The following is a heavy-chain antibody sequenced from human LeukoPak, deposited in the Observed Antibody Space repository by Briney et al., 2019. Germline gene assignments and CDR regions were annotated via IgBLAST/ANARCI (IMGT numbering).Heavy chain of an antibody. CDR2: ISYDGSNK. D-gene: IGHD2-2*01. CDR3: ATGDIVVVPAATF. CDR1: GFTFSSYG. Sequence: GRSLRLSCAASGFTFSSYGMHWVRQAPGKGLEWVAVISYDGSNKYYADSVKGRFTISRDNSKNTLYLQMNSLRAEDTAVYYCATGDIVVVPAATFWGQGTLVTASS. V-gene: IGHV3-30*03. J-gene: IGHJ4*02.